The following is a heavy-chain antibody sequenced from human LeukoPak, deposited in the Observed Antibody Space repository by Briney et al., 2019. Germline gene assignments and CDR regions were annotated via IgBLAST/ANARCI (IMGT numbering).Heavy chain of an antibody. CDR3: AREATGFDY. J-gene: IGHJ4*02. Sequence: GGSLRLSCAASGFTFSSYSMNWVRQAPGKGLEWVSYISSSSNAIFYADSVKGRFTISRDNAKNSLFLQMSSLGDEDTAVYYCAREATGFDYWSQGTLVTVSS. CDR1: GFTFSSYS. V-gene: IGHV3-48*02. CDR2: ISSSSNAI. D-gene: IGHD1-1*01.